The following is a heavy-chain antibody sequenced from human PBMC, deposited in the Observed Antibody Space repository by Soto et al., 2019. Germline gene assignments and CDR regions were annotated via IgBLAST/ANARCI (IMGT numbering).Heavy chain of an antibody. D-gene: IGHD4-17*01. Sequence: ASVKVSCKXSGYTFTGYYMHWVRQAPGQGLEWMGWINPNSGGTNYAQKFQGRVTMTRDTSISTAYMELSRLRSDDTAVYYRARFMTTVTFDYWGQGTLVTVSS. J-gene: IGHJ4*02. CDR2: INPNSGGT. V-gene: IGHV1-2*02. CDR1: GYTFTGYY. CDR3: ARFMTTVTFDY.